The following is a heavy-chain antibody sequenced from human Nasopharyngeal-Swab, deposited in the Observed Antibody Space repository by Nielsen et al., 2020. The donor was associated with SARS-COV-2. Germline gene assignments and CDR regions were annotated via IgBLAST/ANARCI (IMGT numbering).Heavy chain of an antibody. J-gene: IGHJ5*02. Sequence: GESLKISCAASGFTFSSYWMSWVRQASGKGLEWVANIKQDGSEKYYVDSVKGRFTISRDNAKNSLYLQMNSLRAEDTAVYYCARGQVVPAAIRYNWFDPWGQGTLVTVSS. CDR3: ARGQVVPAAIRYNWFDP. CDR2: IKQDGSEK. D-gene: IGHD2-2*01. CDR1: GFTFSSYW. V-gene: IGHV3-7*01.